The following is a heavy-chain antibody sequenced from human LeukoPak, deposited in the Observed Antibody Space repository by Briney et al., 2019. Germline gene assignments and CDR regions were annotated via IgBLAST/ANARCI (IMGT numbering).Heavy chain of an antibody. Sequence: GGSLRLSCAASGFTFSSYWMSWVRQAPGKGLEWVANIKQDGSEKYYVDSVKGRFTISRDNAKNSLYLQMNSLRAEDTAVYYCARDNYGSGSYYSGYYYGMDVWGQGTTVTVSS. J-gene: IGHJ6*02. D-gene: IGHD3-10*01. CDR1: GFTFSSYW. CDR3: ARDNYGSGSYYSGYYYGMDV. CDR2: IKQDGSEK. V-gene: IGHV3-7*01.